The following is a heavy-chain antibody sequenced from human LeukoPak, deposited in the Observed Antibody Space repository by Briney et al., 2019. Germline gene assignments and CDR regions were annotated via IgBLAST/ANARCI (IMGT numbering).Heavy chain of an antibody. V-gene: IGHV3-21*01. CDR1: GFTFSSYS. J-gene: IGHJ6*02. CDR3: ARDPRDYYGMDV. Sequence: GGSLRLSCAASGFTFSSYSMNWDRQAAGKGLEWVSSISSSSSYIYYADSVKGRFTISRDNAKNSLYLQMNSLRAEDTAVYYCARDPRDYYGMDVWGQGTTVTVSS. CDR2: ISSSSSYI.